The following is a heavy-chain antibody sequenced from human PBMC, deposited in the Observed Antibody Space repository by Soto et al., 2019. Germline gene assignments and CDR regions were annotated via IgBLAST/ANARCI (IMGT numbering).Heavy chain of an antibody. J-gene: IGHJ4*02. CDR2: IKQDGSEK. V-gene: IGHV3-7*04. Sequence: PGGSLRLSCAASGFTFSSYAMSWVRQAPGKGLEWVANIKQDGSEKYYVDSVKGRFTISRDNAKNSLYLQMNSLRAEDTAVYYCARDGQALYYYGSGSLMVWGQGTLVTVSS. CDR3: ARDGQALYYYGSGSLMV. D-gene: IGHD3-10*01. CDR1: GFTFSSYA.